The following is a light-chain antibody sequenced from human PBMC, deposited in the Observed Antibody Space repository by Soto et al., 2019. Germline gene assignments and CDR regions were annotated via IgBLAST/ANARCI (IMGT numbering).Light chain of an antibody. J-gene: IGKJ4*01. CDR2: DAS. CDR3: HQRSNWPRT. CDR1: QSVRTY. Sequence: EIVLTQSPATLSLSPGERATLSCRASQSVRTYLAWYQQKPGQAPRLLIYDASTRATGIPARFSGSGSGTDFTLTISSLEPEDFAVYFCHQRSNWPRTLGGGTKVDIK. V-gene: IGKV3-11*01.